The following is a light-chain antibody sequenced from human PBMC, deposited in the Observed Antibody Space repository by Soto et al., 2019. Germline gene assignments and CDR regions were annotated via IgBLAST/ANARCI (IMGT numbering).Light chain of an antibody. CDR2: GTS. CDR3: QQYGNSPIT. J-gene: IGKJ5*01. V-gene: IGKV3-20*01. Sequence: EIVLTQSPDTPSLSPGETATLSCRASQTVSNYLTWYQQKPGQAPRLLIYGTSSRATGIPDRFSGSGSGTDFTLTISRLEPEDFAVYYCQQYGNSPITFGQGTRREI. CDR1: QTVSNY.